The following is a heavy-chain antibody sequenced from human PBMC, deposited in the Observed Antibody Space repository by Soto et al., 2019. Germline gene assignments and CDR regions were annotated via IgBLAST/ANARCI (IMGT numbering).Heavy chain of an antibody. D-gene: IGHD1-20*01. V-gene: IGHV4-59*01. CDR1: GGSMSSYY. Sequence: SXTLSLTCTVSGGSMSSYYWSWIRQPPVKGLEWIGYIYYSGSTNYNPSLKSRVTISVDTSKNQFSLKLSSVTAADTAVYYCARLTGTADYWGQGTLVTVSS. J-gene: IGHJ4*02. CDR3: ARLTGTADY. CDR2: IYYSGST.